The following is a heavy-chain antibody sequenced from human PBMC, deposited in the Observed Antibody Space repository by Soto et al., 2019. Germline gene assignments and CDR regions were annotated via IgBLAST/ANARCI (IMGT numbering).Heavy chain of an antibody. CDR2: IYYSGST. Sequence: SETLSLTCTVSGGSIGGYYGSWIRQPPGKGLEWIGYIYYSGSTNYNPSLKSRVTISVDTSKNQFSLKLSSVTAADTAVYYCARARFRRDWFDPWGQGTLVTVSS. J-gene: IGHJ5*02. CDR3: ARARFRRDWFDP. CDR1: GGSIGGYY. V-gene: IGHV4-59*01.